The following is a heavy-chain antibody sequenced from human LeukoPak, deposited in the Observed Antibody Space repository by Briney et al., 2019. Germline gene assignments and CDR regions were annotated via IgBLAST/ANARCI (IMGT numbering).Heavy chain of an antibody. Sequence: ASVKVSCKASGYTFTGYYMHWVRQAPGQGLEGMGWINPNSGGTNYAQKFQGRVTMTRDTSISTAYMELSRLRSDDTAVYYCARSAYSSFRFDYWGQGNLVTVSS. J-gene: IGHJ4*02. V-gene: IGHV1-2*02. CDR3: ARSAYSSFRFDY. D-gene: IGHD6-6*01. CDR2: INPNSGGT. CDR1: GYTFTGYY.